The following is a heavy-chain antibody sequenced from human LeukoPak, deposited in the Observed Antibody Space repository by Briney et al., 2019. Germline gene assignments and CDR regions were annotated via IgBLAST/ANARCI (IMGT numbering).Heavy chain of an antibody. CDR1: GDSMTYYY. Sequence: PSETLSLTCTVSGDSMTYYYWNWVRQPAGKGLQWIGRILTSGTTHYNPSLNSRVAMSVDSSKNQFSLTLTSVTAADTAVYYCARGLVRYDSGRDGFDIWGQGKMVTVSS. D-gene: IGHD3-22*01. CDR2: ILTSGTT. CDR3: ARGLVRYDSGRDGFDI. J-gene: IGHJ3*02. V-gene: IGHV4-4*07.